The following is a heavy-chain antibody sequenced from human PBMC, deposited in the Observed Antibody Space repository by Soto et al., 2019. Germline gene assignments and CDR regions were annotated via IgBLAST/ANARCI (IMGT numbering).Heavy chain of an antibody. CDR2: INPYNGNT. Sequence: ASVKVSCKASGYTFNTYGITWVRQAPGQGLEWMGWINPYNGNTKFAQKLQDRVTMTTATSTSTAYMELASMRSDDTAVYYCARGCIAVTTHLCYWGQGTLVTVSS. V-gene: IGHV1-18*01. CDR3: ARGCIAVTTHLCY. J-gene: IGHJ4*02. CDR1: GYTFNTYG. D-gene: IGHD4-17*01.